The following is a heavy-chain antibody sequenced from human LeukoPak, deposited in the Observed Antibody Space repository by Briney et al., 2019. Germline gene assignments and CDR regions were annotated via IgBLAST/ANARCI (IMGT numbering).Heavy chain of an antibody. CDR1: GFTFSSYA. CDR2: ISGSGGST. V-gene: IGHV3-23*01. D-gene: IGHD3-10*01. J-gene: IGHJ4*02. Sequence: GGSLRLSCAASGFTFSSYAMSWVRQAPGKGLEWVSAISGSGGSTYYADSVKGRFTISRDNSKNTLYLQMNSLRAEDTAVYYCAKDQSVTMVRGVVDYWGQGTLVTVSS. CDR3: AKDQSVTMVRGVVDY.